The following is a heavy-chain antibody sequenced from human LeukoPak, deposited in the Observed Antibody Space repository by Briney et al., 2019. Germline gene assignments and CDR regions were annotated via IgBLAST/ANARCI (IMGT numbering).Heavy chain of an antibody. CDR1: GFTFSSYW. D-gene: IGHD7-27*01. J-gene: IGHJ4*02. CDR3: AKPTGDGY. V-gene: IGHV3-30*18. Sequence: PGGSLRLSCAASGFTFSSYWIHWVRQAPGKGLVWVAVISYDGSNKYYADSVKGRFTISRDNSKNTLYLQMNSLRAEDTAVYYCAKPTGDGYWGQGTLVTVSS. CDR2: ISYDGSNK.